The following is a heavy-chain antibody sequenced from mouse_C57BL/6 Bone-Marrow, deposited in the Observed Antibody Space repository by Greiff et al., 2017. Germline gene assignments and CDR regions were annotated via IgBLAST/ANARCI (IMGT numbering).Heavy chain of an antibody. D-gene: IGHD1-1*01. CDR1: GFTFSDYG. V-gene: IGHV5-17*01. CDR3: VRNYYGGY. J-gene: IGHJ2*01. CDR2: ISSGSSTI. Sequence: EVQLVESGGGLVKPGGSLKLSCAASGFTFSDYGMHWVRQAPEKGLEWVAYISSGSSTIYYADTVKGRFTIYRDNAKNTLFLQMTSLRSEDTAMYYCVRNYYGGYWGQGTTLTVSS.